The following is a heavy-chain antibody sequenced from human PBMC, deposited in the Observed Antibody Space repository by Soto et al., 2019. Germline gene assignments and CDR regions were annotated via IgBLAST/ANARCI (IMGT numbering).Heavy chain of an antibody. CDR1: GNTFTYRY. CDR2: ITPFSGDV. D-gene: IGHD1-26*01. CDR3: AGGGAGSGPFTWELPDH. Sequence: QMQLVQSGAEVKKTGSSVTVSCKALGNTFTYRYLHWVRQAPGQALEWMGWITPFSGDVHYAQKFQERVTITRDRSINTAYMQMRSLTSEDTAMYFCAGGGAGSGPFTWELPDHWGQATLVTVSS. J-gene: IGHJ1*01. V-gene: IGHV1-45*02.